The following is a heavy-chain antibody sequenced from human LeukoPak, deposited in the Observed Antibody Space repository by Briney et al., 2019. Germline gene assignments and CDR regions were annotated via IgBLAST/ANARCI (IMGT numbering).Heavy chain of an antibody. V-gene: IGHV2-70*11. CDR1: GFSLTTSGMC. Sequence: SGLALVKPTQTLTLTCTFSGFSLTTSGMCVSWIRQPPGKALEWLARIDWDDDEYYSTSLQTRLTISKDTSKNQVVLTMANMDPVDTATYYCARGVNWFDPWGQGTLVTVSS. CDR3: ARGVNWFDP. CDR2: IDWDDDE. J-gene: IGHJ5*02. D-gene: IGHD2-8*01.